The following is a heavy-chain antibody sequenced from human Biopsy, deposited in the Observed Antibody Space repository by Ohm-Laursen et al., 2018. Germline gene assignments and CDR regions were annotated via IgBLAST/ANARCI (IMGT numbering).Heavy chain of an antibody. Sequence: SVKVSCNAPGGTFSNYGVNWVRQAPGQGLEWLGGNIPILGTGNYAKKFQDRVTVAADTSTSTATMELRSLRSDDTAVYYCATKLTGYFHHWGQGTLVIVSS. CDR3: ATKLTGYFHH. D-gene: IGHD3-9*01. CDR1: GGTFSNYG. V-gene: IGHV1-69*06. CDR2: NIPILGTG. J-gene: IGHJ1*01.